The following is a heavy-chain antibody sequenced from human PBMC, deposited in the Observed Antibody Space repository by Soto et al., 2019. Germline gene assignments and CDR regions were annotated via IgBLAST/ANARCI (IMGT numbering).Heavy chain of an antibody. J-gene: IGHJ5*02. V-gene: IGHV3-23*01. CDR1: GFTFSSYA. Sequence: EVQLLESGGGLVQPGGSLRLSCAASGFTFSSYAMSWVRQAPGKGLEWVSAISGSGGSTYYADSVKGRFTISRDNSKNTLYRQMNGLRAEDTAVYYCAKHTPATIFGARGASDPWGQGTLVTVSS. CDR2: ISGSGGST. CDR3: AKHTPATIFGARGASDP. D-gene: IGHD3-3*01.